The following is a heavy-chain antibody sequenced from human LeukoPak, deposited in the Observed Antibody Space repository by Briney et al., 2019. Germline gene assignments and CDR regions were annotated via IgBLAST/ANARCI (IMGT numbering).Heavy chain of an antibody. CDR2: IYYSGST. J-gene: IGHJ4*02. CDR1: GGSISSGDYY. Sequence: SETLSLTCTVSGGSISSGDYYGGWIRQPPGKGREWIRYIYYSGSTYYNPSLKSRVTISVDTSKNQFSLKLSSVTAADTAVYYCARGNDYGDYDYDYWGQGTVVTVSS. V-gene: IGHV4-30-4*08. D-gene: IGHD4-17*01. CDR3: ARGNDYGDYDYDY.